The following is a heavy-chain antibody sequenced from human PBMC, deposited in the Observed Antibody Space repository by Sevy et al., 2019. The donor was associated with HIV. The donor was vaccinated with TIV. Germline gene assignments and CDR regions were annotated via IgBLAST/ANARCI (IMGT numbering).Heavy chain of an antibody. V-gene: IGHV3-74*01. Sequence: GGSLRLSCAASGFSFSRYFMHWVRQAPGEGLVWVSRINSDGSTTNYADSVEGRFIVSRDNAKKTVYLELHSLRVEDTATYYCARDTLGYGGNPNLDLDLWGQGTLVTVSS. CDR1: GFSFSRYF. J-gene: IGHJ5*02. D-gene: IGHD4-17*01. CDR3: ARDTLGYGGNPNLDLDL. CDR2: INSDGSTT.